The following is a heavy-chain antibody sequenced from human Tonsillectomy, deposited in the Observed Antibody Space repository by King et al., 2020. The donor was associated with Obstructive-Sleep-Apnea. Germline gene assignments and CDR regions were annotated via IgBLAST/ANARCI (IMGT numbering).Heavy chain of an antibody. Sequence: QLVQSGAEVKKPGESLRISCKASGYTFSNYWIAWVRQMPGKGLEWMGVMYPGDSEIRYSPSFQGQVTISADKSISTAYLQWNSLKASDTAMYYCARPYSGGWYSNWGQGTLVTVS. CDR2: MYPGDSEI. CDR3: ARPYSGGWYSN. J-gene: IGHJ4*02. CDR1: GYTFSNYW. D-gene: IGHD6-19*01. V-gene: IGHV5-51*01.